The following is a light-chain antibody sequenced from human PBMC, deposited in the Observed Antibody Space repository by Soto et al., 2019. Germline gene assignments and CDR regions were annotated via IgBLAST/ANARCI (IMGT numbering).Light chain of an antibody. V-gene: IGKV1-17*03. CDR1: QGISTY. J-gene: IGKJ4*01. CDR3: LQHNSYPLT. CDR2: AAS. Sequence: DIQMTQSPSSVSASIGDRVSITCRASQGISTYLGWYQQKPGKAPKRLIYAASSLQSGVPSRFSGSGSGTEFTLTISSLQPEDFATYYCLQHNSYPLTFGGGTKVDIK.